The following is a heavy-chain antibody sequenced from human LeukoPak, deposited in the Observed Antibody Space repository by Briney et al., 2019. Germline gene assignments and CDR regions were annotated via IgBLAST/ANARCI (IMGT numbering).Heavy chain of an antibody. CDR2: IYHSGST. CDR3: ARKGSRQLADFDY. J-gene: IGHJ4*02. Sequence: PSETLSLTCTVSGYSISSGYYWGWIRQPPGKGLEWIGIIYHSGSTYYNPSLKSRVTISVDTSKNQFSLKLSSVTAADTAVYYCARKGSRQLADFDYWGQGTLVTVSS. V-gene: IGHV4-38-2*02. CDR1: GYSISSGYY. D-gene: IGHD6-13*01.